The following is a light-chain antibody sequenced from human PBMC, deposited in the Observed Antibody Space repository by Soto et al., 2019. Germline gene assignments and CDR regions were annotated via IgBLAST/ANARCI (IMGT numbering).Light chain of an antibody. CDR3: SSYKSIDTWV. CDR2: DVS. Sequence: QSALTQPASVSGSPGQSITTSCTGASSVVGGYNYVSWYQQHPGKAPKVLISDVSNRPSGISNRFSGSKSGNTASLTISGLQAEDEADSYCSSYKSIDTWVFGTGTKVTVL. V-gene: IGLV2-14*01. J-gene: IGLJ1*01. CDR1: SSVVGGYNY.